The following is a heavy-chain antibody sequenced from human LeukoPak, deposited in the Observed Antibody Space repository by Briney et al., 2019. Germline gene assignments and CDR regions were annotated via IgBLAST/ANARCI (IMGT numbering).Heavy chain of an antibody. V-gene: IGHV3-48*03. CDR2: ITSSGSGV. CDR1: GFTFSTYE. Sequence: GGSLRLSCAASGFTFSTYEMNWVRQAPGKGLEWLSYITSSGSGVNYADSVKGRFTISRDNAENSLYLQMNSLRADDTAVYYCARTPSSSSSWHWGRGTLVTVSS. CDR3: ARTPSSSSSWH. J-gene: IGHJ4*02. D-gene: IGHD6-13*01.